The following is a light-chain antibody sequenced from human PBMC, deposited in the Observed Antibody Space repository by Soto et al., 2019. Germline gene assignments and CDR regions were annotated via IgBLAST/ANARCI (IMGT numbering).Light chain of an antibody. J-gene: IGKJ3*01. V-gene: IGKV1-33*01. CDR1: QDISNY. CDR2: DAS. CDR3: QQYDSLPFT. Sequence: DIQMTQSPSSLSASVGDRVTITCQASQDISNYLNWYQQKPGKAPELLIYDASNLETGVPSRFSGSGSGTDFTFTISNVQPEDTATYYCQQYDSLPFTFGPGTKVDI.